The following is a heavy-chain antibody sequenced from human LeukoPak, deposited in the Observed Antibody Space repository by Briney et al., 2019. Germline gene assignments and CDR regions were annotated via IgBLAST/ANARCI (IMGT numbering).Heavy chain of an antibody. Sequence: GGSLRLSCAASGFTFSSYSMNWVRQAPGKGLEWVSYISSGSSTIYYADSVKGRFTISRDNAKNSLYLQMNSLRAEDTAVYYCARAIWSGSNYYYYGMDVWGQGTTVTISS. V-gene: IGHV3-48*01. D-gene: IGHD3-3*01. CDR1: GFTFSSYS. J-gene: IGHJ6*02. CDR3: ARAIWSGSNYYYYGMDV. CDR2: ISSGSSTI.